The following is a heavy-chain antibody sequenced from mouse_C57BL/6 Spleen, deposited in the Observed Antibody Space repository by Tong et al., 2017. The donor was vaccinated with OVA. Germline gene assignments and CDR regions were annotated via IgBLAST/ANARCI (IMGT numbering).Heavy chain of an antibody. CDR1: GFTFSDYG. V-gene: IGHV5-17*01. CDR3: ARGYGYFDY. CDR2: ISSGSSTI. D-gene: IGHD2-2*01. J-gene: IGHJ2*01. Sequence: EVQLQESGGGLVQPGGSLKLSCAASGFTFSDYGMHWVRQAPEKGLEWVAYISSGSSTIYYADTVKGRFTISRDNAKNTLFLQMTSLRSEDTAMYYCARGYGYFDYWGQGNTLTVSS.